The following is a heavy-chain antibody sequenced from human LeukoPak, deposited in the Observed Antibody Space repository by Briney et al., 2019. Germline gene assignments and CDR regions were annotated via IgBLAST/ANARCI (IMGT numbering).Heavy chain of an antibody. CDR3: ALYCSGGSCYHSGSFDS. D-gene: IGHD2-15*01. CDR1: GGSFSGYY. V-gene: IGHV4-34*01. J-gene: IGHJ4*02. CDR2: INHSGST. Sequence: SETLSLTCAVYGGSFSGYYWSWIRQPPGKGLEWIGEINHSGSTYYNPSLKSRVTISVDTSKNQFSLKLSSVTAADTAVYYCALYCSGGSCYHSGSFDSWGQGTLVTVSS.